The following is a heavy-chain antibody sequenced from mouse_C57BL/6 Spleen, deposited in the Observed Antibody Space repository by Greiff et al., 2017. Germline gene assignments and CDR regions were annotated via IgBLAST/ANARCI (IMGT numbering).Heavy chain of an antibody. Sequence: QVQLQQSGAELVRPGTSVKVSCKASGYAFTNYLIEWVKQRPGQGLEWIGVINPGSGGTNYNEKFKGKATLTADKSSSTAYMQLSSLTSEDSAVYFGARSGYYYGSSYGYFGVWGTGTTVTVSS. V-gene: IGHV1-54*01. CDR3: ARSGYYYGSSYGYFGV. CDR2: INPGSGGT. D-gene: IGHD1-1*01. CDR1: GYAFTNYL. J-gene: IGHJ1*03.